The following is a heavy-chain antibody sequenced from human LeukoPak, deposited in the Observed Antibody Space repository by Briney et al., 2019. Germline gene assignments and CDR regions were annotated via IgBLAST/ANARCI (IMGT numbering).Heavy chain of an antibody. J-gene: IGHJ5*02. V-gene: IGHV5-10-1*01. Sequence: GESLKISCKASGYSFTSYWISWVRQKPGKGLEWMGKIDPSDSNSKYSPSFEDHVTISADRSRTTAYLQWSSLEASDIAMYFCARLSWMVQEVTPDLWGQGTLVTVSS. CDR1: GYSFTSYW. D-gene: IGHD3-10*01. CDR3: ARLSWMVQEVTPDL. CDR2: IDPSDSNS.